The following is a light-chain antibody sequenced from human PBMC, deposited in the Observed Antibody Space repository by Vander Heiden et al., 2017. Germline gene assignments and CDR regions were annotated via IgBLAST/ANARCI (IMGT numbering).Light chain of an antibody. J-gene: IGLJ2*01. Sequence: QFALTHPRSVTGSPGQSVPIFCTRPSRSVGGYNYGSWYQQHPGKAPKLMIYDVSKRPSGVPDRFSGSKSGNTASLAISGLQAEDEADYYCCSDEGSYTLSVVFGGGTKLTVL. CDR3: CSDEGSYTLSVV. V-gene: IGLV2-11*01. CDR1: SRSVGGYNY. CDR2: DVS.